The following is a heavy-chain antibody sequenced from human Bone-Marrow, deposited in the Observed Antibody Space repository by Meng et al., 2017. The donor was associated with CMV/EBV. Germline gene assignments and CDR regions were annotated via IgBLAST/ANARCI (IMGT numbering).Heavy chain of an antibody. CDR3: ARGRTTWGY. CDR1: GGSISGSSYY. V-gene: IGHV4-39*01. CDR2: IYYSGST. J-gene: IGHJ4*02. D-gene: IGHD1-1*01. Sequence: SETLSLTCTVSGGSISGSSYYWGWIRQPPGKGLEWIGSIYYSGSTYYNPSLKSRVTISVDTSKNQFSLKLSSVTAADTAVYYCARGRTTWGYWGQGTLVTVSS.